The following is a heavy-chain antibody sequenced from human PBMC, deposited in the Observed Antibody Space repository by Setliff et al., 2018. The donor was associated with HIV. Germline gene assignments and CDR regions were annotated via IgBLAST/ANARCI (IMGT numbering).Heavy chain of an antibody. CDR2: IYHRGSA. CDR1: GGSISSDGYY. D-gene: IGHD2-15*01. J-gene: IGHJ6*02. Sequence: SETLSLTCTVSGGSISSDGYYWSWIRQHQGKGLEWIGYIYHRGSAYYHPSLKSRVTISVDTSKNQFSLKLNSVIAADTAVYYCATSXXYCSGATCYAYYYGMDVWGQG. CDR3: ATSXXYCSGATCYAYYYGMDV. V-gene: IGHV4-31*02.